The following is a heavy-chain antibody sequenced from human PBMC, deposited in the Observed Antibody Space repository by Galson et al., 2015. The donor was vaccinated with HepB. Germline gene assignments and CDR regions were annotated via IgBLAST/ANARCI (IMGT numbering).Heavy chain of an antibody. CDR3: ARHLVVSSSLYYSYHYGMDV. D-gene: IGHD2-15*01. V-gene: IGHV5-51*01. Sequence: QSGAEVKKPGESLKISCKGSGYSFSSYWIGWVRQLPGKGLEWMGTIYPGDSETNYSPSFQGQVTISADKSISTAYLQWSSLKASDTAMYYCARHLVVSSSLYYSYHYGMDVWGQGTTVIVSS. J-gene: IGHJ6*02. CDR2: IYPGDSET. CDR1: GYSFSSYW.